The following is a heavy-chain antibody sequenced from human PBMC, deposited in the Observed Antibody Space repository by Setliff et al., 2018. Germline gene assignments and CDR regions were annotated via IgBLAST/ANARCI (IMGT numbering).Heavy chain of an antibody. Sequence: SVKVSCKVSGGAFSNYGLTWVRQAPGQGLVWMGRIIPILETTNYAQNFQGRVSTTADESTRTAYMELSRLTFEDTAVYYCARWNGSGYFYYWGQGTWVTSPQ. CDR3: ARWNGSGYFYY. V-gene: IGHV1-69*11. D-gene: IGHD3-3*01. CDR1: GGAFSNYG. J-gene: IGHJ4*02. CDR2: IIPILETT.